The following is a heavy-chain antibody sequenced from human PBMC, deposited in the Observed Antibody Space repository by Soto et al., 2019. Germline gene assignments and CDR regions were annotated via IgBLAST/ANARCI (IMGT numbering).Heavy chain of an antibody. CDR1: GYSFTDYH. CDR3: ARGDSTDCSTGVCSFCYNHDMYV. V-gene: IGHV1-2*04. CDR2: INPKSGGT. Sequence: GASVKVSCKASGYSFTDYHIHWVRQAPGQGLEWLGRINPKSGGTSTAQKFQGWVTMTTDTAISTASMELTRLTSDDTAIYYCARGDSTDCSTGVCSFCYNHDMYVWGQRPTVTVSS. J-gene: IGHJ6*02. D-gene: IGHD2-8*01.